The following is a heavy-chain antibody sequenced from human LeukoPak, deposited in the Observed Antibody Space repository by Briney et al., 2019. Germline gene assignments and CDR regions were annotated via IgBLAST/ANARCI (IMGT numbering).Heavy chain of an antibody. D-gene: IGHD3-10*02. CDR2: ISSSGSTI. CDR1: GFTFSSYE. CDR3: AELGITMIGGV. Sequence: GGSLRLSCAASGFTFSSYEMNWVRQAPGKGLEWVSYISSSGSTIYYSDSVKGRFTISRDNAKNSLYLQMNSLRAEDTAVYYCAELGITMIGGVWGKGTTVTISS. V-gene: IGHV3-48*03. J-gene: IGHJ6*04.